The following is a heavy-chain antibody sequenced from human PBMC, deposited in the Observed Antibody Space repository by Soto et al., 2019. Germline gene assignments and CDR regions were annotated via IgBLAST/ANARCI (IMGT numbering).Heavy chain of an antibody. CDR3: AKDITLIVVVITFSP. D-gene: IGHD3-22*01. Sequence: GGSLRLSCAASGFTFSSYAMSWVRQAPGKGLEWVSAISGSGGSTYYAESVKGRFTISRDNSKNTLYLQMNSLRAEDTAVYYCAKDITLIVVVITFSPWGQGTLVTVSS. CDR1: GFTFSSYA. V-gene: IGHV3-23*01. CDR2: ISGSGGST. J-gene: IGHJ5*02.